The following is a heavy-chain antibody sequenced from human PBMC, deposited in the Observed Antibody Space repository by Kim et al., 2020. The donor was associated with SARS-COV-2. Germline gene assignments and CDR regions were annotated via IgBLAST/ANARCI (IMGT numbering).Heavy chain of an antibody. D-gene: IGHD3-22*01. CDR3: ARLAGYDSSDDY. V-gene: IGHV4-34*01. J-gene: IGHJ4*02. Sequence: NYNPSLKSRVTISVDTSKNQFSLKLSSVTAADTAVYYCARLAGYDSSDDYWGQGTLVTVSS.